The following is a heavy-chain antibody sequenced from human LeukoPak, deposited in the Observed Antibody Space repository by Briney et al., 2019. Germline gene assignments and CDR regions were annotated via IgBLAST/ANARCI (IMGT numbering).Heavy chain of an antibody. CDR3: ASPGPYGTYHKFDY. V-gene: IGHV4-34*01. CDR1: GGPFSGYY. J-gene: IGHJ4*02. Sequence: SETLSLTCAVYGGPFSGYYWSWIRQPPGKGLEWIGEINHSGSTNYNPSLKSRVTISVDTSKNQFFLKLSSVTAADTAVYYCASPGPYGTYHKFDYWGQGTLVTVSS. CDR2: INHSGST. D-gene: IGHD3-10*01.